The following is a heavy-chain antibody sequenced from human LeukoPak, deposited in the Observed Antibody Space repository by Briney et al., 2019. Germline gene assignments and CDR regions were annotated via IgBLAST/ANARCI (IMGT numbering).Heavy chain of an antibody. CDR3: AREAPTMTRGIDC. Sequence: PSETLSLICSVSGDSISSHYWSWIRQPAGKGLEWIGRIYASGSTNYNLSLKSRVTMSVDTSKNQFSLKLTSVTAADTAVYYCAREAPTMTRGIDCWGQGTLVTVSS. CDR2: IYASGST. J-gene: IGHJ4*02. D-gene: IGHD4-17*01. V-gene: IGHV4-4*07. CDR1: GDSISSHY.